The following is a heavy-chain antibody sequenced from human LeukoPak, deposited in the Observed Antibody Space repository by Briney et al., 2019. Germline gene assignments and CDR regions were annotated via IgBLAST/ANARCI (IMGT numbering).Heavy chain of an antibody. CDR3: ARNHCSSTSCYPYYFDY. Sequence: GESLKISCKGSGYSFTSYWIGWVRQMPGKGLEWMGIIYPGDSDNRYSPSFQGQVTISADKSISTAYLQWSSLKASDTAMYYCARNHCSSTSCYPYYFDYWGQGTLVTVSS. CDR1: GYSFTSYW. J-gene: IGHJ4*02. D-gene: IGHD2-2*01. CDR2: IYPGDSDN. V-gene: IGHV5-51*01.